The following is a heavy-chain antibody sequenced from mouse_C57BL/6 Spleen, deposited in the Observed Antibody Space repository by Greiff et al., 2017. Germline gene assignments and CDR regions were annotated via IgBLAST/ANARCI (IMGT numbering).Heavy chain of an antibody. J-gene: IGHJ4*01. V-gene: IGHV1-50*01. Sequence: VQLQQPGAELVKPGASVKLSCKASGYTFTSYWMQWVKQRPGQGLEWIGEIDPSDSYTNYNQKFKGKATLTVDTSSSTAYMQLSSLTSEDSAVYYCARSPYYYGSSYHAMDYWGQGTSVTVSS. CDR1: GYTFTSYW. CDR2: IDPSDSYT. CDR3: ARSPYYYGSSYHAMDY. D-gene: IGHD1-1*01.